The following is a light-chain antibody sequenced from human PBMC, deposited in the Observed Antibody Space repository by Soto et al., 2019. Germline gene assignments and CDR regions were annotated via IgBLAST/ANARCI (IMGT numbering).Light chain of an antibody. J-gene: IGLJ3*02. CDR1: KLGDKY. Sequence: SYELTQPPSVSVSPGQTANITCSGDKLGDKYACWYQQKPCQSPVLVIYQDSKRPSGIPERISGSNSGNTATLTISGTQAMDEGDYYCQAWDSSTVVFGGGTKLTVL. V-gene: IGLV3-1*01. CDR3: QAWDSSTVV. CDR2: QDS.